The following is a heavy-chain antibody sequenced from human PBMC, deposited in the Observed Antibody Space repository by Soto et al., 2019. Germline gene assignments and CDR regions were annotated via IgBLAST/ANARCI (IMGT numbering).Heavy chain of an antibody. V-gene: IGHV3-48*02. J-gene: IGHJ6*02. Sequence: GGSLRLSCAASGFTFSSYSMNWVRQAPGKGLEWVSYISSSSSTIYYADSVKGRFTISRDNAKNSLYLQMNSLRDEDTAVYYCAREGRWFGPRWGMDVWGQGTTVTVSS. CDR2: ISSSSSTI. CDR3: AREGRWFGPRWGMDV. D-gene: IGHD3-16*01. CDR1: GFTFSSYS.